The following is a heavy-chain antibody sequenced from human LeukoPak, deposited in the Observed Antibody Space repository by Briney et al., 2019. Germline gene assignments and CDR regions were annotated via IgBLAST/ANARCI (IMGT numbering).Heavy chain of an antibody. CDR2: IYSGGDT. CDR3: ARWYCSSITCYYDY. D-gene: IGHD2-2*01. CDR1: GFTVSNNY. J-gene: IGHJ4*02. Sequence: GGSLRLSCGASGFTVSNNYMGWVRQAPGKGLEWVSFIYSGGDTKYADSVQGRFTISRDNFQNTLFLQMNSLRVEDTAMYYCARWYCSSITCYYDYWGQGTLVTVSS. V-gene: IGHV3-53*01.